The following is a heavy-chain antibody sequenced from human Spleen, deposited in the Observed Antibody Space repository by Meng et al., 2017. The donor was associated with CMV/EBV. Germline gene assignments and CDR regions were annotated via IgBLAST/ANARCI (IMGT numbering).Heavy chain of an antibody. J-gene: IGHJ5*02. CDR1: GGPISSYY. V-gene: IGHV4-59*01. CDR2: IYYSGST. CDR3: ARSGTSLNWFDP. Sequence: ESLKISCTVSGGPISSYYWSWIRQPPGKGLEWIGYIYYSGSTNYNPSLKSRVTISVDTSKNQFSLKLSSVTAADTAVYYCARSGTSLNWFDPWGQGTLVTVSS. D-gene: IGHD2-2*01.